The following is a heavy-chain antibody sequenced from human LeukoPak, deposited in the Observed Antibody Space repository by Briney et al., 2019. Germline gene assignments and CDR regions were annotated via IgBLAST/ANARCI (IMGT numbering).Heavy chain of an antibody. CDR2: ISGTGGYT. CDR1: GFTFSSYA. J-gene: IGHJ6*03. V-gene: IGHV3-23*01. CDR3: ARDQWGATLYYYYYYMDV. D-gene: IGHD3-16*01. Sequence: PGGSLRLSCGASGFTFSSYAMTWVRQAPGKGLEWVSAISGTGGYTYYTDSVKGRFTISRDNSKNTLYLEMNSLKVEDTAIYYCARDQWGATLYYYYYYMDVWGKGTTVTVSS.